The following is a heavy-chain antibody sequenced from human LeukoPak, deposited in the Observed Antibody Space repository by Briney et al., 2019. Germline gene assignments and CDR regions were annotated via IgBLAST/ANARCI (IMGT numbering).Heavy chain of an antibody. D-gene: IGHD4-17*01. J-gene: IGHJ1*01. CDR3: ARGGYGDYVAEFFHH. Sequence: SETLSLTCAVYGGSFSGYYWSWIRQPPGNGLEWIGEINHSGSSNYNRSLKSRVTISVDTSKNQFFLKLSSVTAADTAVYYCARGGYGDYVAEFFHHWGQGTLVTVSS. CDR2: INHSGSS. CDR1: GGSFSGYY. V-gene: IGHV4-34*01.